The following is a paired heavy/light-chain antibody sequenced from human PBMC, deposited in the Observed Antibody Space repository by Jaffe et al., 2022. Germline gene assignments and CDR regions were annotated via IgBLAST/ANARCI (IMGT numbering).Light chain of an antibody. J-gene: IGLJ1*01. CDR2: EVS. Sequence: QSALTQPASVSGSPGQSITISCTGTDSDVGDYNYVSWYQHPPGKAPKLIIYEVSNRPSGVSNRFSGSKSGNTASLTISGLQAEDEADYYCNSYTRSSTYVFGTGTKVTV. CDR3: NSYTRSSTYV. V-gene: IGLV2-14*01. CDR1: DSDVGDYNY.
Heavy chain of an antibody. CDR2: IRSKTYGEAT. D-gene: IGHD6-25*01. J-gene: IGHJ4*02. Sequence: EVQLVESGGGLVQPGRSLRLSCTASGFTFGDYAMSWVRQAPGQGLEWVSFIRSKTYGEATGYAASVKGRFTMSRDDSKSIAYLQMNSLKTEDTAVYYCTRIRGLNIDYWGQGTLVTVSS. CDR1: GFTFGDYA. CDR3: TRIRGLNIDY. V-gene: IGHV3-49*04.